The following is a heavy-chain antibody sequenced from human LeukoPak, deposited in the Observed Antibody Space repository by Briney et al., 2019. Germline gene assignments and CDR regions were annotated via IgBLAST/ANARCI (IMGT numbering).Heavy chain of an antibody. CDR2: INPNSGGT. Sequence: ASVKVSCKASRYTFTCYYMHWVRQAPGQGLDWMGWINPNSGGTNYAQKFQGRVTMTRDTSISTAYMVLSRLRSDDTAVYYCARDPSTSGHNWFDPWGQGTLVTVSS. D-gene: IGHD2-2*01. CDR1: RYTFTCYY. J-gene: IGHJ5*02. CDR3: ARDPSTSGHNWFDP. V-gene: IGHV1-2*02.